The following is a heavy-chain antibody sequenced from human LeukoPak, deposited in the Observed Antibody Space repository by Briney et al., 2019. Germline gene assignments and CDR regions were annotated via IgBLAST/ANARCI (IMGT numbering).Heavy chain of an antibody. CDR1: GFTFSSYW. CDR2: ISYDGSNK. Sequence: GGSLRLSCAASGFTFSSYWMSWVRQAPGKGLEWVAVISYDGSNKYADSVKGRFTISRDNSKNTLYLQMNSLRAEDTAVYYCARDPNSSPSRFDYWGQGTLVTVSS. J-gene: IGHJ4*02. V-gene: IGHV3-30*03. D-gene: IGHD6-13*01. CDR3: ARDPNSSPSRFDY.